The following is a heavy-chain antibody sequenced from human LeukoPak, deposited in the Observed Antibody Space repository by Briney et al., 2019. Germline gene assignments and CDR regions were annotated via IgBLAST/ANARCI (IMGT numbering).Heavy chain of an antibody. J-gene: IGHJ4*02. Sequence: ASVKVSCKASGGTFSSYAISWVRQASGQGLEWMGGIIPIFGTANYAQKFQGRVTITADESTSTAYMELSSLRSEDTAVYYCARDRVGATTGFDYWGQGTLVTVSS. D-gene: IGHD1-26*01. CDR3: ARDRVGATTGFDY. CDR2: IIPIFGTA. V-gene: IGHV1-69*13. CDR1: GGTFSSYA.